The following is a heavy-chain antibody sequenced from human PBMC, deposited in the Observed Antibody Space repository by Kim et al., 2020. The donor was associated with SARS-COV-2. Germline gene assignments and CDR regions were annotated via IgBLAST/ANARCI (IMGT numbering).Heavy chain of an antibody. D-gene: IGHD3-16*01. CDR3: AKRGYYFDY. Sequence: GSTDYADSVKGRFTISRDNSKNPLYLQMNSLRAEDTAVYYCAKRGYYFDYWGQGTLVTVSS. V-gene: IGHV3-23*01. J-gene: IGHJ4*02. CDR2: GST.